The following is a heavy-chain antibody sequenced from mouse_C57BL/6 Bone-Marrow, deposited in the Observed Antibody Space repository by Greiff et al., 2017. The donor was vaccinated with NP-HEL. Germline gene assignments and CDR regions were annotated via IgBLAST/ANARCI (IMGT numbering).Heavy chain of an antibody. CDR3: ANMVTRAWFAY. CDR2: IHPNSGST. CDR1: GYTFTSYW. J-gene: IGHJ3*01. D-gene: IGHD2-2*01. Sequence: QVRLQQPGAELVKPGASVKLSCKASGYTFTSYWMHWVKQRPGQGLEWIGMIHPNSGSTNYNEKFKSKATLTVDKSSSTAYMQRSSLTSEDSAVYYCANMVTRAWFAYWGQGTLVTVSA. V-gene: IGHV1-64*01.